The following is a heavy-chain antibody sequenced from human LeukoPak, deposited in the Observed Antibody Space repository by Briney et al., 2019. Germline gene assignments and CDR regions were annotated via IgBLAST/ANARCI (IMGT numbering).Heavy chain of an antibody. CDR2: FDPEDGET. CDR1: GYTLTELS. J-gene: IGHJ4*02. D-gene: IGHD5-24*01. CDR3: ATVERPQSPFDY. Sequence: GASVKVSCKVSGYTLTELSMHWVRQAPGKGLEWMGGFDPEDGETIYAQKFQGKVTMTEDTSTDTAYMELSSLRSEDTAVYYCATVERPQSPFDYWGQGTLVTVSS. V-gene: IGHV1-24*01.